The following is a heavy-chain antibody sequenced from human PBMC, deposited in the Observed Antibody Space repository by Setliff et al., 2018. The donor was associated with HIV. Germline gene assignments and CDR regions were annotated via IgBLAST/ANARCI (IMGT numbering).Heavy chain of an antibody. CDR1: GYTLTEVS. Sequence: SVKVSCKISGYTLTEVSMHWVRQAPGQGLEWVGGIIPLFGTANYAQKFLGRVTITADEATVTAYMQLSSLRSDDTAVYYCARSGGTSQYHFYMDVWGKGTTVTV. CDR3: ARSGGTSQYHFYMDV. J-gene: IGHJ6*03. D-gene: IGHD3-16*01. CDR2: IIPLFGTA. V-gene: IGHV1-69*13.